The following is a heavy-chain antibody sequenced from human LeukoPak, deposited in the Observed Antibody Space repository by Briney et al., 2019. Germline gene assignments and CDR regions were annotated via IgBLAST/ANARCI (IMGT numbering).Heavy chain of an antibody. J-gene: IGHJ6*02. CDR3: ARDRRGRLGLTLMYYYYGMDV. Sequence: ASVKVSCKASGYTFTSYYMHWVRQAPGQGLEWMGIINPSGGSTSYAQKFQGRVIMTRDTSTSTVNMELSSLRSEDTAVYYCARDRRGRLGLTLMYYYYGMDVWGQGTTVTVSS. V-gene: IGHV1-46*01. CDR1: GYTFTSYY. D-gene: IGHD3-9*01. CDR2: INPSGGST.